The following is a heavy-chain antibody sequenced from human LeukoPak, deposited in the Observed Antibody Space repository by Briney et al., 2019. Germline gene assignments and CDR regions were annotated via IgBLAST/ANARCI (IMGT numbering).Heavy chain of an antibody. CDR2: TYHRSKWSN. CDR3: ARGKYSGFDL. J-gene: IGHJ3*01. Sequence: SQTLSFTCAISGDSVSTNSVAWNWIRQSPSRGLEWLGRTYHRSKWSNDYAVSVKSRITINPDTSKNQFSLQLNSVTPDDTALYYCARGKYSGFDLWGQGTMVTVSS. CDR1: GDSVSTNSVA. D-gene: IGHD2-15*01. V-gene: IGHV6-1*01.